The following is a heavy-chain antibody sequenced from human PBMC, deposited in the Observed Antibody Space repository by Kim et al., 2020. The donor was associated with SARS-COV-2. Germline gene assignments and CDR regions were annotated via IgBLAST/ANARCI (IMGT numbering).Heavy chain of an antibody. D-gene: IGHD3-3*01. CDR1: GFTFSSYA. CDR2: ISGSGGST. J-gene: IGHJ4*02. V-gene: IGHV3-23*01. CDR3: AKDRGITSFGVAKPTKN. Sequence: GGSLRLSCAASGFTFSSYAMSWVRQAPGKGLEWVSAISGSGGSTYYADSVKGRFTISRDNSKNTLYLQMNSLRAEDTAVYYCAKDRGITSFGVAKPTKNWGQGALGTVSS.